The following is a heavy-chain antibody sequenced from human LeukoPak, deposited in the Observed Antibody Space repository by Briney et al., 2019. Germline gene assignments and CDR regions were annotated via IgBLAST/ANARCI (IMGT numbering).Heavy chain of an antibody. V-gene: IGHV4-39*07. D-gene: IGHD3-22*01. Sequence: SETLSLTCTVSGGSISSSSYYWGWIRQPPGKGLEWIGEINHSGSTNYNPSLKSRVTISVDTSKNQFSLKLSSVTAADTAVYYCARDRLTYYYDSSGYYDYWGQGTLVTVSS. CDR1: GGSISSSSYY. CDR2: INHSGST. J-gene: IGHJ4*02. CDR3: ARDRLTYYYDSSGYYDY.